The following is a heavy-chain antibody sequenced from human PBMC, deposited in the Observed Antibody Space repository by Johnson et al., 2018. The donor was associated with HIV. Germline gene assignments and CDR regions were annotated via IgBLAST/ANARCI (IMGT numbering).Heavy chain of an antibody. J-gene: IGHJ3*02. CDR2: IKSKTDGGTT. CDR3: AREVAARLRAFDI. D-gene: IGHD6-6*01. Sequence: VQLVESGGGLVKPGGSLRLSCAASGFTFSNAWMSWVRQAPGKGLEWVGRIKSKTDGGTTDYAAPVNGRFTISRDDSKNTLYLQMNSLRAEDTAVYYCAREVAARLRAFDIWGQGTMVTVSS. V-gene: IGHV3-15*01. CDR1: GFTFSNAW.